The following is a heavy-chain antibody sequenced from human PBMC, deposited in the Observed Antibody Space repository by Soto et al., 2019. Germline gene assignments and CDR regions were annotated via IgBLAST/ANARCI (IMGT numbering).Heavy chain of an antibody. V-gene: IGHV4-61*05. CDR2: IYYSGST. Sequence: PSETLSLTCTVSGGSISSSSYYWGWIRQPPGKGLEWIGYIYYSGSTNYNPSLKSRVTISVDTSKNQFSLKLSSVTAADTAVYYCARVFRGSYRYLDYWGQGTLVTVSS. D-gene: IGHD3-16*02. CDR3: ARVFRGSYRYLDY. CDR1: GGSISSSSYY. J-gene: IGHJ4*02.